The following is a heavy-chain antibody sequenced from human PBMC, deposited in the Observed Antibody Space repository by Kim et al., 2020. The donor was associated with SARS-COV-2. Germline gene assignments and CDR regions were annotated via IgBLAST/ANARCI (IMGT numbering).Heavy chain of an antibody. J-gene: IGHJ4*02. CDR2: ISSSSSYI. D-gene: IGHD3-3*01. CDR1: GFTFSSYS. CDR3: ARDNESSIFGVVIRPNSFDY. Sequence: GGSLRLSCAASGFTFSSYSMNWVRQAPGKGLEWVSSISSSSSYIYYADSVKGRFTISSDNAKNSLYLQMNSLRAEDTAVYYCARDNESSIFGVVIRPNSFDYWGQGTLVTVSS. V-gene: IGHV3-21*01.